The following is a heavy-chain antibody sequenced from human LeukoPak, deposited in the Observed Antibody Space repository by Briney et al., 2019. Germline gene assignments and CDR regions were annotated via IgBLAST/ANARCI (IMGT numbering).Heavy chain of an antibody. J-gene: IGHJ4*02. D-gene: IGHD3-16*01. Sequence: GGSLRLSCAASGFTFSNYAMSWVRQAPGKGLEWVSGISASGGTTYYADSVRGRFTISRDNSKNTLYLQMNSLRAEDTAVYYCAKGPYVNWGQGTLVTVSS. CDR3: AKGPYVN. CDR2: ISASGGTT. V-gene: IGHV3-23*01. CDR1: GFTFSNYA.